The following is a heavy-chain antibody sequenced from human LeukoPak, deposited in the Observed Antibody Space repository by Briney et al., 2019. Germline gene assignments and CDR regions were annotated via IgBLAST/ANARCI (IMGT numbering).Heavy chain of an antibody. J-gene: IGHJ4*02. CDR1: GFTFSSYW. V-gene: IGHV3-74*01. CDR2: INSDGSSR. D-gene: IGHD3-9*01. CDR3: AREGALTGHYTFDY. Sequence: GGSLRLSCAASGFTFSSYWMHWVRQAPGKGLVWVSCINSDGSSRGCADSVKGRFTISRDNAKNTLYLQMNSLRAEDTAVYYCAREGALTGHYTFDYWGQGTLVTVSS.